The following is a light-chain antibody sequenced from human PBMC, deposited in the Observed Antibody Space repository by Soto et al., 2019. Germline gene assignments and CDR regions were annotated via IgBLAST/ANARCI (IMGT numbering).Light chain of an antibody. V-gene: IGKV3-11*01. Sequence: EIVLTQSPATLSWSPGEKATLSCRASQRVSSYLAWYQQKPGQAPRLLIYDASNRATGIPARFSGSGSGTDFTLTISSLEPEDFAVYYCQQRSNWLTFGGGTKVEIK. CDR3: QQRSNWLT. CDR2: DAS. J-gene: IGKJ4*01. CDR1: QRVSSY.